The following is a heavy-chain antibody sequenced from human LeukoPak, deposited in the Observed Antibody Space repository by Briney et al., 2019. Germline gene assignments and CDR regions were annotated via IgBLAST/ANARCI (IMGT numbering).Heavy chain of an antibody. Sequence: GGSLRLSCAASGFTFSSYAMHWVRQAPGKGLEWVAVISYDGSNRYYADSVKGRFTISRDNSKNTLYLQMNSLRAEDTAVYYCSLSMGIVGATTGLGDYWGQGTLVTVSS. CDR1: GFTFSSYA. V-gene: IGHV3-30*04. CDR3: SLSMGIVGATTGLGDY. J-gene: IGHJ4*02. CDR2: ISYDGSNR. D-gene: IGHD1-26*01.